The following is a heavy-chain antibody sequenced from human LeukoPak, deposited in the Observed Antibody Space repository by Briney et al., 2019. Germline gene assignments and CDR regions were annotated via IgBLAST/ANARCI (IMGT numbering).Heavy chain of an antibody. CDR3: AIVYYYDSRLPDY. Sequence: SETLSLTCTVSGGSISTYYLTWFRQPPGKGLEWIGHTHNSGGTNYTPSLKSRVTISGDTSENHFSLKLTSVTAADTAVYYCAIVYYYDSRLPDYWGQGTLVTVSS. J-gene: IGHJ4*02. V-gene: IGHV4-59*01. CDR2: THNSGGT. D-gene: IGHD3-22*01. CDR1: GGSISTYY.